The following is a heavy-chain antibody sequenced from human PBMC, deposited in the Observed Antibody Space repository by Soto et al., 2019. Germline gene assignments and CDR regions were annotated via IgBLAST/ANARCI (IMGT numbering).Heavy chain of an antibody. D-gene: IGHD3-3*01. V-gene: IGHV5-51*01. CDR3: ARSGDYDFWSGYSDAFDI. CDR2: IYPGDSDT. Sequence: GESLKISCKGSGYSFTSYWIGWVRQMPGKGLEWMGIIYPGDSDTRYSPYFQGQVTISADKSISTAYLQWSSLKASDTAFYYFARSGDYDFWSGYSDAFDIWGQGTMVTVSS. CDR1: GYSFTSYW. J-gene: IGHJ3*02.